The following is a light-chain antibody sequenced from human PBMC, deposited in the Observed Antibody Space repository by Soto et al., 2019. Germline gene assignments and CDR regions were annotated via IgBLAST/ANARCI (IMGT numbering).Light chain of an antibody. CDR2: EVS. J-gene: IGLJ1*01. CDR1: RSDVGAYNY. CDR3: CSFTSITTYV. V-gene: IGLV2-14*01. Sequence: QSVLTQPASVSGSLGQSITISCTGTRSDVGAYNYVSWYQQQPGKAPKLMISEVSNRPSGVSNRFSGSKSGNTASLIISGLQAEDEADYYCCSFTSITTYVFGTGTKVTVL.